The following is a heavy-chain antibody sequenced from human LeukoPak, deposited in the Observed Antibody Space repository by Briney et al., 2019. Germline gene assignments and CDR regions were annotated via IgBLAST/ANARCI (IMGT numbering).Heavy chain of an antibody. CDR1: GGSISSYY. V-gene: IGHV4-59*01. D-gene: IGHD5-24*01. CDR3: ARVMGDGYNLGRIDY. Sequence: PSETLSLTCTVSGGSISSYYWSWIRQPPGKGLEWIGYIYYSGSTNYNPSLKSRVTISVDTSKNQFSLKLSSVTAADTAVYYCARVMGDGYNLGRIDYWGQGTLVTVSS. CDR2: IYYSGST. J-gene: IGHJ4*02.